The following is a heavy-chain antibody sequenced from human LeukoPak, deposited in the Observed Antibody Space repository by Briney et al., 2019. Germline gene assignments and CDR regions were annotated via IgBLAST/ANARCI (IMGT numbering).Heavy chain of an antibody. CDR2: IYYSGST. Sequence: SETLSLTCTVSGGSISSYYWSWIRQPPGKGLEWIGYIYYSGSTNYNPSLKSRVTISVDTSENQFSLKLSSVTAADTAVYYCARHPYYYGSGEVSYYFDYWGQGTLVTVSS. CDR3: ARHPYYYGSGEVSYYFDY. D-gene: IGHD3-10*01. J-gene: IGHJ4*02. V-gene: IGHV4-59*01. CDR1: GGSISSYY.